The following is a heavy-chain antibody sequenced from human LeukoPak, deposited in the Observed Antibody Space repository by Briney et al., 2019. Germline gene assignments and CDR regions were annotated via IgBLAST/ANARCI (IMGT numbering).Heavy chain of an antibody. Sequence: ASVNISCEDAVDGSTAYYIYGGQPAPGKGLEWLGRVDPDDGEAVYADKFKDRLSMTADKSTNTAYMELTSLTSADTAVYFCVTYSQGAPGDIIMSREYWGQGALVTVSS. J-gene: IGHJ4*02. CDR3: VTYSQGAPGDIIMSREY. CDR1: VDGSTAYY. V-gene: IGHV1-69-2*01. CDR2: VDPDDGEA. D-gene: IGHD3-10*02.